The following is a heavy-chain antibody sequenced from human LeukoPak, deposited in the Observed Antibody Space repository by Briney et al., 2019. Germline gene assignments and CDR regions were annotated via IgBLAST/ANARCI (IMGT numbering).Heavy chain of an antibody. D-gene: IGHD2-2*01. CDR3: ARLDCSSTSCHFDY. CDR2: IYYSGST. J-gene: IGHJ4*02. V-gene: IGHV4-34*01. Sequence: SETLSLTCAVYGGSFSGYYWSWIRQPPGKGLEWIGYIYYSGSTNYNPSLKSRVTISVDTSKNQFSLKLSSVTAADTAVYYCARLDCSSTSCHFDYWGQGTLVTVSS. CDR1: GGSFSGYY.